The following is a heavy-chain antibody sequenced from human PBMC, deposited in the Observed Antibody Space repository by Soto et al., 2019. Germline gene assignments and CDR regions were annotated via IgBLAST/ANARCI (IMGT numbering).Heavy chain of an antibody. CDR3: ARDNGDGGFDY. CDR2: IYYSGST. Sequence: SETLSLTCTVSGGSISSYYWSWIRQPPGKGLEWIGYIYYSGSTNYNPSLKSRVTISVDTSKNQFSLKLSSVTAADTAVYYCARDNGDGGFDYWGQGTLVTVS. V-gene: IGHV4-59*01. D-gene: IGHD4-17*01. CDR1: GGSISSYY. J-gene: IGHJ4*02.